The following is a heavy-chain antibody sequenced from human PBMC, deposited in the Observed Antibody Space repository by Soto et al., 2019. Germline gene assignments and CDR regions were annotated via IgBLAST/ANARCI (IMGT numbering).Heavy chain of an antibody. Sequence: GGSLRLSCSASGFSFSSSAMSWVRQAPGKGLEWVPSISGNGGATFYADSVKGQFTISRDNAKNSLYLQMNSLRAEDTALYYCAKASVTFGGVRSDPFDYWGQGTLVTVSS. CDR2: ISGNGGAT. V-gene: IGHV3-23*01. J-gene: IGHJ4*02. D-gene: IGHD3-16*01. CDR3: AKASVTFGGVRSDPFDY. CDR1: GFSFSSSA.